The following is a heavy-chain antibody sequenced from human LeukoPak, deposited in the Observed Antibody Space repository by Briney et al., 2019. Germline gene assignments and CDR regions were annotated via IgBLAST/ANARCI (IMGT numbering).Heavy chain of an antibody. J-gene: IGHJ4*02. CDR3: ARAPPSGYNDYAYDY. V-gene: IGHV3-66*01. CDR1: GFTVSSNY. Sequence: GGSLRLPCAASGFTVSSNYMSWVRQAPGKGLEWVSIIFTAGTTYYADSVKGGFTISRDNSKNTLYLQMNSLRAGDTAVYFCARAPPSGYNDYAYDYWGQGTLVTVSS. CDR2: IFTAGTT. D-gene: IGHD5-24*01.